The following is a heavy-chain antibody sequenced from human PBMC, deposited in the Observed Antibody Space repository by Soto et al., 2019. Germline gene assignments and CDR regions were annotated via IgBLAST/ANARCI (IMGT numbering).Heavy chain of an antibody. CDR1: GFTFSSYS. J-gene: IGHJ4*02. D-gene: IGHD3-10*01. V-gene: IGHV3-21*01. Sequence: GGSLRLSCAASGFTFSSYSMNWVRQAPGKGLEWVSSISSSRSYIYYADSVKGRFTISRDNAKNSLYLQMNSLRAEDTAVYYCARSRITMVRGVPGYWGQGTLVTVSS. CDR2: ISSSRSYI. CDR3: ARSRITMVRGVPGY.